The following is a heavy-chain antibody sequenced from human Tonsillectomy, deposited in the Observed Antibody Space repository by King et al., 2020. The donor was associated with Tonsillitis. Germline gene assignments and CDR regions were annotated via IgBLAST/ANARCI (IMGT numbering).Heavy chain of an antibody. CDR3: AGAPRGYYYDSSGYYPRVGYFDL. V-gene: IGHV6-1*01. CDR2: TYYRSKWYN. Sequence: VQLQQSGPGLVKPSQTLSLTCAISGDSVSSNSAAWNWIRQSPSRGLEWLGRTYYRSKWYNDYAVSVKSRITINPDTSKNQFSLQLNSVTPEDTAVYYCAGAPRGYYYDSSGYYPRVGYFDLWGRGTLVTVSS. D-gene: IGHD3-22*01. J-gene: IGHJ2*01. CDR1: GDSVSSNSAA.